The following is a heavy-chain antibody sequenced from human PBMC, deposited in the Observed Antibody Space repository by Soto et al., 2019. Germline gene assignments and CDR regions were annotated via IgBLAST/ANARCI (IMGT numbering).Heavy chain of an antibody. CDR1: GFTVSSNY. CDR3: ARVDYGDYARIRY. Sequence: GGSLRLSCAASGFTVSSNYMSWVRQAPGKGLEWVSAIYSGGSTYYADSVKGRFTISRDSSKNTLFLQMNSLRAEDTAVYYCARVDYGDYARIRYWGQGTLVTVSS. V-gene: IGHV3-66*01. CDR2: IYSGGST. J-gene: IGHJ4*02. D-gene: IGHD4-17*01.